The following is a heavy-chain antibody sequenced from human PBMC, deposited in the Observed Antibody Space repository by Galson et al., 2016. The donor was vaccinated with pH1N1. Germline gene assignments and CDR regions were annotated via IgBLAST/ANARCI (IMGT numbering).Heavy chain of an antibody. J-gene: IGHJ4*02. CDR2: IDWDDDK. Sequence: PALVKPTQTLTLTRTFSGFSLSTSGMCVSWIRQPPGKALEWLALIDWDDDKYYSTSLKTRLTISKDTSKNQVVLTMTNMDPVYTATYYCARFNYGDYVNYFDYWGQGTLVTVSS. CDR3: ARFNYGDYVNYFDY. V-gene: IGHV2-70*01. D-gene: IGHD4-17*01. CDR1: GFSLSTSGMC.